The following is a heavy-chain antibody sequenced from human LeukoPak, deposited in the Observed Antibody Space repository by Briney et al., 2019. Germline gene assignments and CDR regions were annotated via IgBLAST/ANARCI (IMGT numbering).Heavy chain of an antibody. J-gene: IGHJ3*02. V-gene: IGHV3-21*04. D-gene: IGHD3-3*01. CDR2: ISSSSSYI. Sequence: GGSLRLSCAASGFSFRSYSMSWVRQAPGKGLEWVSSISSSSSYIHYADSLKGRFTISRDNARNSLYLQMNSLRAEDTAVYYCARAERFLEWDDAFDIWGQGTMVTVPS. CDR1: GFSFRSYS. CDR3: ARAERFLEWDDAFDI.